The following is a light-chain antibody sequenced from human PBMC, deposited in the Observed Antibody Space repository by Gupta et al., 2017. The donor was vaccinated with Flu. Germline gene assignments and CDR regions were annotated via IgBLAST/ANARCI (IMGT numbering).Light chain of an antibody. CDR3: TQCKTRPHT. CDR2: KVS. J-gene: IGKJ2*01. Sequence: DVVMTQSPLALPVTLGPPASISSRSSQSLVYSDGNTYLNWFQQRPGQSPRRLIYKVSNRDSRVPDRFSGSVSGSALTLKIIRVEAEAVGVYYCTQCKTRPHTLGQGTKLEIK. V-gene: IGKV2-30*01. CDR1: QSLVYSDGNTY.